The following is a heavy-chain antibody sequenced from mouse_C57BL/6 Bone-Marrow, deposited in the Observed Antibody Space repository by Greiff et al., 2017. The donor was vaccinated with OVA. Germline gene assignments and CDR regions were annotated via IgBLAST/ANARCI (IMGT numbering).Heavy chain of an antibody. CDR2: IYPRSGNT. J-gene: IGHJ2*01. CDR1: GYTFTSYG. Sequence: QVQLKQSGAELARPGASVKLSCKASGYTFTSYGISWVKQRTGQGLEWIGEIYPRSGNTYYNEKFKGKATLTADKSSSTAYMELRSLTSADSAVYFCARLEGFDYWGQGTTRTVSS. CDR3: ARLEGFDY. V-gene: IGHV1-81*01.